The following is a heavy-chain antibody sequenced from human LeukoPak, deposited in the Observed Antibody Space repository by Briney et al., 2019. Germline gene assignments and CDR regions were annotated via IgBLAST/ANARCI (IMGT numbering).Heavy chain of an antibody. CDR3: ARVYYDSSGYSSGEGY. Sequence: ASVKVSCKASGYSFTSYYMHWVRQAPRQGLEWMGIINPSGGSTSYAQKFQGRVTMTRDMSTSTVYMELSSLRSEDTAVYYCARVYYDSSGYSSGEGYWGQGTLVTVSS. CDR1: GYSFTSYY. CDR2: INPSGGST. V-gene: IGHV1-46*01. J-gene: IGHJ4*02. D-gene: IGHD3-22*01.